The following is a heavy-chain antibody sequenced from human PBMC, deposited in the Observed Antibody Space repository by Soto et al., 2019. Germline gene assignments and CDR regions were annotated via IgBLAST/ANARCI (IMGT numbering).Heavy chain of an antibody. CDR1: GYTFTSYG. J-gene: IGHJ3*02. CDR2: ISAYNGNT. D-gene: IGHD3-10*01. Sequence: ASVKVSCKASGYTFTSYGISWVRQAPGQGLEWMGWISAYNGNTNYTQKLQGRVTMTTDTSTSTAYMELRSLRSDDTAVYYCASRAILWDAAFEIWGQGTMVTVSS. V-gene: IGHV1-18*01. CDR3: ASRAILWDAAFEI.